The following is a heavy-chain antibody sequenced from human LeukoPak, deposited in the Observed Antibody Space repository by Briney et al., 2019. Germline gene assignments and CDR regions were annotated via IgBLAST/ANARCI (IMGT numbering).Heavy chain of an antibody. CDR1: GFTVSSNY. Sequence: GGSLRLSCAASGFTVSSNYMSWVRQAPGKGLEWVSAISGSGGSTYYADSVKGRFTISRDNSKNTLYLQMNSLRAEDTAVYYCAKGYLVPYWGDYWGQGTLVTVSS. CDR3: AKGYLVPYWGDY. J-gene: IGHJ4*02. CDR2: ISGSGGST. V-gene: IGHV3-23*01. D-gene: IGHD7-27*01.